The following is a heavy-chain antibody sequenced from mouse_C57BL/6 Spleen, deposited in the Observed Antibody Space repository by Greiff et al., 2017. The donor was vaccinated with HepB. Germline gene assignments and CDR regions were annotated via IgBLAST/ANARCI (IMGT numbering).Heavy chain of an antibody. V-gene: IGHV1-81*01. CDR3: ASITTVGAPDY. J-gene: IGHJ2*01. CDR2: IYPRSGNT. D-gene: IGHD1-1*01. CDR1: GYTFTSYG. Sequence: VQLQQSGAELARPGASVKLSCKASGYTFTSYGISWVKQRTGQGLEWIGEIYPRSGNTYYNEKFKGKATLTAEKSSSTAYMELRSLTSEDSAVYFCASITTVGAPDYWGQGTTLTVSA.